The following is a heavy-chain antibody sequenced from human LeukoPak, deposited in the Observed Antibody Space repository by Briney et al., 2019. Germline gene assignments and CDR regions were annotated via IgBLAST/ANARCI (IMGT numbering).Heavy chain of an antibody. V-gene: IGHV3-11*04. CDR1: GFSFSDFY. D-gene: IGHD3-3*01. CDR3: TKDASRFFVDA. J-gene: IGHJ5*02. Sequence: PGGSLRLSCAASGFSFSDFYMCWIRQAPGKGLEWISYISRSGSTIYHADSVKGRFTISRDNAKNSLYLQMDSLRADDTAIYYCTKDASRFFVDAWGQGTLVTVSS. CDR2: ISRSGSTI.